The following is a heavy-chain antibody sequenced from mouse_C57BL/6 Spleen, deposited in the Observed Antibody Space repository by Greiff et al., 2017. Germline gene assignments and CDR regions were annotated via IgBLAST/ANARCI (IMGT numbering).Heavy chain of an antibody. D-gene: IGHD1-1*01. Sequence: QVQLKQSGAELVRPGTSVKMSCKASGYTFTNYWIGWAKQRPGHGLEWIGDIYPGGGYTNYNEKFKGKATLTADKSSSTAYMQFSSLTSEDSAIYYCARRTVVAPYAMDYWGQGTSVTVSS. J-gene: IGHJ4*01. CDR2: IYPGGGYT. V-gene: IGHV1-63*01. CDR3: ARRTVVAPYAMDY. CDR1: GYTFTNYW.